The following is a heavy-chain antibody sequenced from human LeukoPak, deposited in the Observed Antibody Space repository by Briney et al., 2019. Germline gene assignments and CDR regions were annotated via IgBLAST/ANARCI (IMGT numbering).Heavy chain of an antibody. CDR2: TYYRSKWYN. Sequence: SPTLSLTCAISGDSVSVNSDVWNWLRQSPSRGLEWLGRTYYRSKWYNDYAVSVKSRITISPDTSKNQFSLHLNSVTPEDTAVYYCARDADWGYDAFDIWGQGTMVTVSS. J-gene: IGHJ3*02. CDR1: GDSVSVNSDV. V-gene: IGHV6-1*01. D-gene: IGHD7-27*01. CDR3: ARDADWGYDAFDI.